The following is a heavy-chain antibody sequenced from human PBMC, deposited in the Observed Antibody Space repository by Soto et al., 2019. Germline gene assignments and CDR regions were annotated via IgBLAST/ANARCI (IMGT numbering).Heavy chain of an antibody. CDR3: SRDQGLGAGYFAL. CDR1: GGSVSSGTYY. Sequence: QVQLQESGPGQVKPSETLFLTCTVSGGSVSSGTYYWSWIRQPAGKGLEWMGYIYRGSPNYNPSLESRATISGDPARTQFSLMLGPVTAADTAVYYCSRDQGLGAGYFALWGRGTLVTVSS. V-gene: IGHV4-61*01. CDR2: IYRGSP. J-gene: IGHJ2*01. D-gene: IGHD3-16*01.